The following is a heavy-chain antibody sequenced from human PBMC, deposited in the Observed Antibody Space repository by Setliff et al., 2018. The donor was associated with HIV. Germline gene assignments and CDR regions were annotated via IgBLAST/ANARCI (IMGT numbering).Heavy chain of an antibody. Sequence: ASVKVSCKASGYTFTSYAMNWVRQAPGQGLEWMGWINTNTGNPTYAQGFTGRFVFSLDISVSTAYLQISSLKAEDTAVYYCARPSPGTDAFDIWGQGTMVTVSS. D-gene: IGHD2-2*01. J-gene: IGHJ3*02. V-gene: IGHV7-4-1*02. CDR3: ARPSPGTDAFDI. CDR2: INTNTGNP. CDR1: GYTFTSYA.